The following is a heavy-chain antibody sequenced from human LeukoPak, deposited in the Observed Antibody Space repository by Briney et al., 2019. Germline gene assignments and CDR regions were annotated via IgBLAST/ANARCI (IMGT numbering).Heavy chain of an antibody. D-gene: IGHD7-27*01. J-gene: IGHJ4*02. V-gene: IGHV1-8*02. CDR1: GYTFTSYY. CDR2: MSPNSGGT. CDR3: VRTPPNWGFDY. Sequence: ASVKVSCKASGYTFTSYYMHWVRQAPGQGLEWLGWMSPNSGGTGYAQKFQGRVTMTSDSSISTAYMELSSLRSEDTAIYYCVRTPPNWGFDYWGQGTLVTVSS.